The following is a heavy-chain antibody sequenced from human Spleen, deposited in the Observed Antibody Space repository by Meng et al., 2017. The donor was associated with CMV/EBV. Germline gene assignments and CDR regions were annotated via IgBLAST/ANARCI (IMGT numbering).Heavy chain of an antibody. V-gene: IGHV1-69*01. J-gene: IGHJ4*02. D-gene: IGHD5-18*01. Sequence: GTFSRYGVSWVRQAPGQVLEWVGGIIPMFGATSYSQDFQGRVTITADELTTTVHMELSSLKSEDTAIYYCATEKPLDTLSVRLFDYWGQGTLVTVSS. CDR1: GTFSRYG. CDR3: ATEKPLDTLSVRLFDY. CDR2: IIPMFGAT.